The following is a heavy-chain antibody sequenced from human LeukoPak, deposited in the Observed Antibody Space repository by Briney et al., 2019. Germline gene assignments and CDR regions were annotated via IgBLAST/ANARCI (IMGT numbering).Heavy chain of an antibody. Sequence: SVKVSCKASGYTFTSYGISWVRQAPGQGLEWMGGIIPIFGTANYAQKFQGRVTITADESTSTAYMELSSLRSEDTAVYYCAIRGGGPYCSSTSCYDSYYYYYYMDVWGKGTTVTVSS. D-gene: IGHD2-2*01. J-gene: IGHJ6*03. CDR2: IIPIFGTA. V-gene: IGHV1-69*13. CDR3: AIRGGGPYCSSTSCYDSYYYYYYMDV. CDR1: GYTFTSYG.